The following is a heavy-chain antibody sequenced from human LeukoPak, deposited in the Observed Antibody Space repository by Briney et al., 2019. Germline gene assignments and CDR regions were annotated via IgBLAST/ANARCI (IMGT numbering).Heavy chain of an antibody. CDR2: ISGSGGST. CDR1: GFTFSSYA. CDR3: ATHLSGWKERDAFDI. V-gene: IGHV3-23*01. J-gene: IGHJ3*02. Sequence: QPGGSLRLSCAASGFTFSSYAMSWVRQAPGKGLEWVSAISGSGGSTYYADSVKGRFTISRDNSKSTLYLQMNSLRAEDTAVYYCATHLSGWKERDAFDIWGQGTMVTVSS. D-gene: IGHD1-26*01.